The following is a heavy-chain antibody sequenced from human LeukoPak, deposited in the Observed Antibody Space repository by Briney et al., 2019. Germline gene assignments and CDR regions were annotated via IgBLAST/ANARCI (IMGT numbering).Heavy chain of an antibody. D-gene: IGHD4-11*01. CDR3: AIQARYSNRDFDYMDV. CDR2: TYTSGST. J-gene: IGHJ6*03. V-gene: IGHV4-4*09. Sequence: TSETLSLTCTASGDSISSYYWSWIRQPPGKGLEWIGYTYTSGSTNYNPSLKSRVTISVDTSKNQFSLKLSSVTAADTAVYYCAIQARYSNRDFDYMDVWGKGTTVTVSS. CDR1: GDSISSYY.